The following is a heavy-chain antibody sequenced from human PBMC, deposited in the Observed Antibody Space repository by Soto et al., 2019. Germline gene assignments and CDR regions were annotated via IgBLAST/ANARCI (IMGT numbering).Heavy chain of an antibody. CDR2: VYYIGNT. V-gene: IGHV4-39*01. CDR3: ARMHCNNGICYNYDFHGVDV. J-gene: IGHJ6*02. CDR1: GDSISSTTYY. D-gene: IGHD2-8*01. Sequence: PSETLSLTCTVSGDSISSTTYYWAWIRKPPGKGLEWIGSVYYIGNTFYNPSLRSRVSISIDTSGSQFFLDVTSVTAADTAVYYCARMHCNNGICYNYDFHGVDVWGQGTTVTVSS.